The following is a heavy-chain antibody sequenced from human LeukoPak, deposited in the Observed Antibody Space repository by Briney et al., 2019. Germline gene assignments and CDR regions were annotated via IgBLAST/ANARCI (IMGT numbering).Heavy chain of an antibody. CDR1: GYTFTSYA. D-gene: IGHD5-12*01. V-gene: IGHV1-3*01. CDR3: AREPSSMVALDY. Sequence: ASVKVSCKASGYTFTSYAMHWVRQAPGQRLEWMGWINAGNGNTKYSQKFQGRVTMTRDTSTSTVYMELSSLRSEDTAVYYCAREPSSMVALDYWGQGTLVTVSS. J-gene: IGHJ4*02. CDR2: INAGNGNT.